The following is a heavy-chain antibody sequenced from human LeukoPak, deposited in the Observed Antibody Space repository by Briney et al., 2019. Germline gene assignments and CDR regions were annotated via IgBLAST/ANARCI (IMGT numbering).Heavy chain of an antibody. D-gene: IGHD3-22*01. CDR1: GFTFSNSW. CDR2: IKQDGSDK. J-gene: IGHJ1*01. V-gene: IGHV3-7*02. CDR3: ASGGDTDSRYFKY. Sequence: GGSLRLSCAASGFTFSNSWMSWVRQAPGKGLEWVANIKQDGSDKYYVESVKGRFTISRDNVKNSLYLRMNSPRAEDTAVYYCASGGDTDSRYFKYWGQGTLVTVSS.